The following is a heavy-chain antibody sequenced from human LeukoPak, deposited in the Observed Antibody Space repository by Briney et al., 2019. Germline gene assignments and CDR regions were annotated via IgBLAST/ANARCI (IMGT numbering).Heavy chain of an antibody. J-gene: IGHJ6*02. D-gene: IGHD1-26*01. CDR2: IKQDGSEK. Sequence: GGSLRLSCAASGFTFSSYWMSWVRQAPGKGLERVANIKQDGSEKYYVDSVKGRFTISRDSAKNSLYLQMSSLRAEDTAVYYCAREDLLVPYYYNDLDVWGQGTTVTVSS. CDR3: AREDLLVPYYYNDLDV. V-gene: IGHV3-7*03. CDR1: GFTFSSYW.